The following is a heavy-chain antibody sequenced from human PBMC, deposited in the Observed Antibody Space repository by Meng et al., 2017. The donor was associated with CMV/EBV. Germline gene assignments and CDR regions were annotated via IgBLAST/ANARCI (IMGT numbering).Heavy chain of an antibody. V-gene: IGHV3-30*04. CDR2: LLYDGTNK. Sequence: FSSYAMHWVRQAPGKGLEWVALLLYDGTNKYYGDSVKGRFTISRDDSKNTLYLQMNSLKTEDTAVYYCTTVYGGYYYDSSGYYLGFDYWGQGTLVTVSS. CDR1: FSSYA. D-gene: IGHD3-22*01. J-gene: IGHJ4*02. CDR3: TTVYGGYYYDSSGYYLGFDY.